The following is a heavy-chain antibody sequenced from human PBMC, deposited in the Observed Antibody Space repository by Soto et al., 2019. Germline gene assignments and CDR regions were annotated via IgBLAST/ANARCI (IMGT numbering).Heavy chain of an antibody. V-gene: IGHV3-33*01. CDR1: GFTFSSHG. Sequence: PGGSLRLSCGASGFTFSSHGMHWVRQPPGKGLEWVAVIWYDGSNKYYADSVKGRFTISRDNSKNTLYLQMNSLRAEDTAVYYCARYMVRGGMDYYYYGMDVWGQGTTVTVSS. CDR2: IWYDGSNK. J-gene: IGHJ6*02. CDR3: ARYMVRGGMDYYYYGMDV. D-gene: IGHD3-10*01.